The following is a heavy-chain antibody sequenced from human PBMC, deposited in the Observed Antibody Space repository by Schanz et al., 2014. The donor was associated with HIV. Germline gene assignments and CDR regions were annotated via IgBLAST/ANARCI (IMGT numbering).Heavy chain of an antibody. J-gene: IGHJ5*01. CDR3: ARDKSNLGMDS. CDR2: ISYAGSDK. V-gene: IGHV3-30*03. Sequence: QVQLVESGGGVVQPGRFLTLSCAASGFSFSSYDMHWVRQAPGKGLEWVAFISYAGSDKYYADSVKGRFTISRDNSKNTLYVQMNSLRADDTAVYYCARDKSNLGMDSWGQGTLVTVSS. CDR1: GFSFSSYD.